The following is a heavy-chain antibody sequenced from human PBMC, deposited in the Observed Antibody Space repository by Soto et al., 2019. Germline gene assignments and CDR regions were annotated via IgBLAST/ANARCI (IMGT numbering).Heavy chain of an antibody. CDR2: IFHNGNT. D-gene: IGHD2-8*02. J-gene: IGHJ5*02. CDR3: ARHEGWTGPDQ. Sequence: SETLSLTCAVSGTSIGSGGWWSWVRQPPGKGLEWIAEIFHNGNTNYSPSLKSRVTISVDKSQNQFSLNVYSVTAADTAVYYCARHEGWTGPDQWGQGTLVTVSS. CDR1: GTSIGSGGW. V-gene: IGHV4-4*02.